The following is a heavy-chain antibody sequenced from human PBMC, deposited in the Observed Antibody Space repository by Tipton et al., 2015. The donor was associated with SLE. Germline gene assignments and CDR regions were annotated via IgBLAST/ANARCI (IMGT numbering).Heavy chain of an antibody. J-gene: IGHJ5*02. CDR1: GDSISNSNYY. CDR2: LYYSGST. D-gene: IGHD2-8*01. CDR3: ARDHRILGEMFAISWFDP. V-gene: IGHV4-39*07. Sequence: GLVKPSETLFLTCSVSGDSISNSNYYWGWIRQPPGKGLEWIGSLYYSGSTYHNPSLESRVTISVDMSKNQFSLRLTSVTAADTAVYYCARDHRILGEMFAISWFDPWGQGTLVTVSS.